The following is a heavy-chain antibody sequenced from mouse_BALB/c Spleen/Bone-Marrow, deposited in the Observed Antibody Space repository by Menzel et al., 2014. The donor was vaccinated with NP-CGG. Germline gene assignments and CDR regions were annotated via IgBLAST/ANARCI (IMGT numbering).Heavy chain of an antibody. CDR2: ISSGGIYT. D-gene: IGHD4-1*01. CDR1: GFTFSSYA. V-gene: IGHV5-9-3*01. Sequence: EVQLVESGGDLVKPGGSLKLSCAASGFTFSSYAMSWVRRTPETRLEWVATISSGGIYTYYPNTVKGRFTISRDNAENTLYLQMSSLRSEDTAQYYCACLHGGGTAYWGQGTTLTVSS. CDR3: ACLHGGGTAY. J-gene: IGHJ2*01.